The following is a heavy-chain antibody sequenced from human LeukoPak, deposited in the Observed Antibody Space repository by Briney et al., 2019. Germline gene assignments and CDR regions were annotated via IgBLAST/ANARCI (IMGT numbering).Heavy chain of an antibody. CDR1: GFTFSSYW. CDR3: AKDIYGDYGGLDY. D-gene: IGHD4-17*01. Sequence: GGSLRLSCAASGFTFSSYWMQWVRQAPGKGLVWVSRINSDGSSTSYADSVKGRFTISRNNSKNTLYLQMNSLRAEDTAVYYCAKDIYGDYGGLDYWGQGTLVTVSS. CDR2: INSDGSST. V-gene: IGHV3-74*01. J-gene: IGHJ4*02.